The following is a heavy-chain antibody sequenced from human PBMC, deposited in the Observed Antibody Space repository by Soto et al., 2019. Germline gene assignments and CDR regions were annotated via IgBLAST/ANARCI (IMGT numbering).Heavy chain of an antibody. CDR3: ARDKITGLFDY. V-gene: IGHV4-34*01. CDR1: GGSFSGYY. D-gene: IGHD2-8*02. Sequence: PSDTLCLTYAVYGGSFSGYYWSWIRQPPGKGLEWIGEINHSGSTNYNPSLKSRVTISVDTSKNQFSLKLTSVTAADTAVYYCARDKITGLFDYWGKGTLVTVSS. J-gene: IGHJ4*02. CDR2: INHSGST.